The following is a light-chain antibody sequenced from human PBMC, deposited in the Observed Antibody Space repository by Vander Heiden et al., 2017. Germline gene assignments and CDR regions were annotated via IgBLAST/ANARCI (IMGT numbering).Light chain of an antibody. V-gene: IGLV2-14*01. CDR3: CSYTRSSTLV. CDR2: EVS. CDR1: SSDIGDHDH. J-gene: IGLJ1*01. Sequence: QSALTQPASVSGSPGQPLTISCTGTSSDIGDHDHVSWYQQHPGKVPKVIIYEVSKRPSGVSNRFSGSKSGNTASLTISGLQAEDDADYYCCSYTRSSTLVFGTGTKVTAL.